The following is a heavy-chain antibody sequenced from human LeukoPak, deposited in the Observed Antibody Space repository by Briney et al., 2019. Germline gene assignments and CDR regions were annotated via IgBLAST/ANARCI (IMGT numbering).Heavy chain of an antibody. J-gene: IGHJ6*02. CDR1: GFTFSDSW. V-gene: IGHV3-7*01. Sequence: PGGSLRLSCAASGFTFSDSWMSWVRQAPGKGLELVANMNQDGSAKGYVDSVKGRFTISRDNARNSLYLQMSSLRPEDTAVYYCATYTHWVAGDVWGQGTTVTVSS. CDR3: ATYTHWVAGDV. CDR2: MNQDGSAK. D-gene: IGHD3-16*01.